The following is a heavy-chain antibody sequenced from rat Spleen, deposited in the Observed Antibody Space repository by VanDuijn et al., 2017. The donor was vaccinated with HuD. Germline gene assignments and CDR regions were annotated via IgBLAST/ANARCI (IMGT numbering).Heavy chain of an antibody. CDR1: GFTFSNYG. J-gene: IGHJ3*01. V-gene: IGHV5-29*01. CDR3: ARHGVNYGAYNWFAY. D-gene: IGHD1-11*01. CDR2: ISYDGSST. Sequence: EVQLVESDGGLVQPGRSLKLSCAASGFTFSNYGMHWIRQAPTKGLEWVASISYDGSSTYYRDSVTGRFTFSRDNAKSTLYLQVDSLRYEDTATYYCARHGVNYGAYNWFAYWGQGTLVTVSS.